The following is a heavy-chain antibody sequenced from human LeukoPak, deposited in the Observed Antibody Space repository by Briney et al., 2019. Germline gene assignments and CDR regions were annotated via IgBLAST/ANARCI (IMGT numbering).Heavy chain of an antibody. J-gene: IGHJ2*01. V-gene: IGHV4-59*01. CDR2: IYYSGST. Sequence: SETLPLTCTVSGGSISSFYWSWIRQPPGKGLEWLGYIYYSGSTNYNPSLKSRITISVDTSKNHFSLKLSSVTAADTAVYYCARDRHYDILTGYFRGYFDLWGRGTLVTVSS. CDR3: ARDRHYDILTGYFRGYFDL. CDR1: GGSISSFY. D-gene: IGHD3-9*01.